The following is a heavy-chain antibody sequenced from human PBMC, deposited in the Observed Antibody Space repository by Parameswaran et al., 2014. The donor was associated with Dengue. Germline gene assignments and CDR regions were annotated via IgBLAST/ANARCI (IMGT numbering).Heavy chain of an antibody. V-gene: IGHV3-7*01. Sequence: QAGGSLRLSCAASGFTFSSYWMSWVRQAPGKGLEWVANIKQDGSEKYYVDSVKGRFTISRDNAKNSLYLQMNSLRAEDTAVYYCASLALLRFLEWSRGYGMDVWGQGTTVTVSS. CDR3: ASLALLRFLEWSRGYGMDV. CDR1: GFTFSSYW. D-gene: IGHD3-3*01. CDR2: IKQDGSEK. J-gene: IGHJ6*02.